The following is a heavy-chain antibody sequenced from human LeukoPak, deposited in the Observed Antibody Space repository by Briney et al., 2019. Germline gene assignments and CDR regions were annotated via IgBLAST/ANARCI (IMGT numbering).Heavy chain of an antibody. CDR1: GFTFSSYG. V-gene: IGHV3-33*01. CDR2: IWYDGSNK. Sequence: PGGSLRLSCAAPGFTFSSYGMHWVRQAPGKGLEWVAVIWYDGSNKYYVDSVKGRFTISRDNSKNTLFLQMNSLRAEDTAVYYCARDPSLLGDLYWYFDLWGRGTLVTVSS. D-gene: IGHD2-21*02. CDR3: ARDPSLLGDLYWYFDL. J-gene: IGHJ2*01.